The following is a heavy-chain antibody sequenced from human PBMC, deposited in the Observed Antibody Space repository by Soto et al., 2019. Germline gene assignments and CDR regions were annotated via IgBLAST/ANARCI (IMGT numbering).Heavy chain of an antibody. V-gene: IGHV4-61*01. J-gene: IGHJ3*02. CDR3: ARGAEGAMAGAFTI. Sequence: QVQLQESGPGLAKPAETLSLTCTVSGVSVSSAFYYWSWIRQAPGKVLDWRGSIFYTGSANYNPYLQSRVTLSIDTSTNQLSLRLDSVTAADTAVYYCARGAEGAMAGAFTIWGQGTMVTVSS. D-gene: IGHD6-19*01. CDR2: IFYTGSA. CDR1: GVSVSSAFYY.